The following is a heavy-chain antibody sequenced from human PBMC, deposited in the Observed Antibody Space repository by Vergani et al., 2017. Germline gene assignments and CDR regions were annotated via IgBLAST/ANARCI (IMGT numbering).Heavy chain of an antibody. CDR3: ARNTTYTDS. CDR2: IYSADSDT. Sequence: EVELVQSGPDMRKPGESLKIPCKGSEYSFGNYWIGWVRQMPGKGLEWMGIIYSADSDTRYSPSFQGQVTISADKSISTAFLQWDSLKASDTALYYCARNTTYTDSWGQGTLVTVSS. J-gene: IGHJ4*02. D-gene: IGHD1-1*01. V-gene: IGHV5-51*03. CDR1: EYSFGNYW.